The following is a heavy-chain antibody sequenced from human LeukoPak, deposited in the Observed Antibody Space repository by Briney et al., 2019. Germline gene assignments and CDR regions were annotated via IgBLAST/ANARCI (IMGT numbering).Heavy chain of an antibody. Sequence: AAVKVSCMASGYTFTSYGISWVRQAPGQGLEWMGWISAYNGNTNYAQKLQGRVTMTTDTSTSTAYMELRSLRSDDTAVYYCARGSGYDSPYWYFDLWGRGTLVTVSS. V-gene: IGHV1-18*01. J-gene: IGHJ2*01. D-gene: IGHD5-12*01. CDR1: GYTFTSYG. CDR2: ISAYNGNT. CDR3: ARGSGYDSPYWYFDL.